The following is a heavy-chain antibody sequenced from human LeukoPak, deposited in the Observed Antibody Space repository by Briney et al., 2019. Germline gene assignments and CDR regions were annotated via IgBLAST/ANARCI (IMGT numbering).Heavy chain of an antibody. V-gene: IGHV5-51*01. CDR2: IYPGDSDT. Sequence: GESLKISCKGSGYSFTSYWIGWVRQMPGKGLEWIGIIYPGDSDTRYSPSFQGQVTISADKSISTAYLQWSSLKASDTAMYYCAGVFGSSWYWFDPWGQGTLVTVSS. J-gene: IGHJ5*02. CDR3: AGVFGSSWYWFDP. CDR1: GYSFTSYW. D-gene: IGHD6-13*01.